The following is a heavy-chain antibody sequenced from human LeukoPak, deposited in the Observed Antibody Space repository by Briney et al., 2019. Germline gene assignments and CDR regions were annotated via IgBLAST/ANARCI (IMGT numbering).Heavy chain of an antibody. J-gene: IGHJ4*02. Sequence: EWMGGIIPIFGTANYAQKFQGRVTITTDESTSTAYMERSSLRSEDTAVYYCARGLGYSYGSDYWGQGTLVTVSS. CDR3: ARGLGYSYGSDY. V-gene: IGHV1-69*05. CDR2: IIPIFGTA. D-gene: IGHD5-18*01.